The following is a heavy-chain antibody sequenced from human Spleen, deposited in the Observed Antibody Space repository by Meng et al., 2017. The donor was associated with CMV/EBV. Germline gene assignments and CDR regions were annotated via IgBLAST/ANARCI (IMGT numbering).Heavy chain of an antibody. CDR3: ARQDSSRAPDY. J-gene: IGHJ4*02. Sequence: SETLSLTCTVSGGSVSSGSHYWGWIRQPPGKGLEWIGSIYYSGSTYYNPSLKSRVTISVDTSKNQFSLKLSSVTAADTAVYYCARQDSSRAPDYWGQGTLVTVSS. D-gene: IGHD3-22*01. CDR2: IYYSGST. CDR1: GGSVSSGSHY. V-gene: IGHV4-39*07.